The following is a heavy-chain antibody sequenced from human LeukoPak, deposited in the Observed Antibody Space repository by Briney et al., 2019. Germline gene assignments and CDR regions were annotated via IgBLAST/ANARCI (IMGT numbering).Heavy chain of an antibody. CDR1: GFTFSSYG. CDR2: ISYDGSNK. J-gene: IGHJ6*02. V-gene: IGHV3-30*18. CDR3: AKSGSPGLYYYYGMDV. D-gene: IGHD1-26*01. Sequence: GRSLRLSCAASGFTFSSYGMHWVRQAPGKGLEWVAVISYDGSNKYYADSVKGRFTISRDNSKNTLYLQMNSLRAEDTAVYYCAKSGSPGLYYYYGMDVWGQGTTVTVSS.